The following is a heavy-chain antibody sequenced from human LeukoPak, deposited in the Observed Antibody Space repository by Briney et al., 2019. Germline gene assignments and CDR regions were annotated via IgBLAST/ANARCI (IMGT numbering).Heavy chain of an antibody. J-gene: IGHJ4*02. Sequence: GGSLRLSCAASGFTFSSYGMHWVRQAPGKGLEWVAVIWYDGSNKYYADSVKGRFTISRDNSKNTLYLQMNSLRAEDTAVYYCARASASYDFWSGYYSERAFDYWGQGTLVTVSS. D-gene: IGHD3-3*01. V-gene: IGHV3-33*01. CDR3: ARASASYDFWSGYYSERAFDY. CDR2: IWYDGSNK. CDR1: GFTFSSYG.